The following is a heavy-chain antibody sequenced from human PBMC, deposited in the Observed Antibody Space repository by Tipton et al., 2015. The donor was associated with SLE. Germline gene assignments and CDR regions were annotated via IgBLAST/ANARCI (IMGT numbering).Heavy chain of an antibody. Sequence: TLSLTCTVSGGSISNYYWSWIRQPPGKGLEWIGYIYYSGSTNYNPSLKSRVTISVDTSKNQFSLKLSSVTAADTAVYYCARGLNYYDSSGFQHWGQGTLVTVSS. CDR1: GGSISNYY. D-gene: IGHD3-22*01. CDR3: ARGLNYYDSSGFQH. V-gene: IGHV4-59*01. CDR2: IYYSGST. J-gene: IGHJ1*01.